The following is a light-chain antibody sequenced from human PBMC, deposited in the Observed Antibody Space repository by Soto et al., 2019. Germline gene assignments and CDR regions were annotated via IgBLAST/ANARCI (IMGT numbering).Light chain of an antibody. J-gene: IGKJ4*01. Sequence: DIQMTQSPSSVSASVGDRVTITCRASHDISSWLAWYQQKPGQAPKLLMYAASRLHSGVPARFSGSESGTDFTLTISSLQPEDSATYYWQQANSFPLTFGGGTKVEIK. V-gene: IGKV1-12*01. CDR3: QQANSFPLT. CDR2: AAS. CDR1: HDISSW.